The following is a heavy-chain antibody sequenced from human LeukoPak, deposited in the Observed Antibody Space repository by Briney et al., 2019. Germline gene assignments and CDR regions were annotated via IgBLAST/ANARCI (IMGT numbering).Heavy chain of an antibody. Sequence: GRSLRLSCAASGFTFSSYAMHRVRQAPGKGLEWVAVISYDGSNKYYADSVKGRFTISRDNSKNTLYLQMNSLRAEDTAVYYCARVEEVVINPPGTGNGMDVWGQGTTVTVSS. CDR3: ARVEEVVINPPGTGNGMDV. CDR1: GFTFSSYA. D-gene: IGHD3-22*01. V-gene: IGHV3-30-3*01. CDR2: ISYDGSNK. J-gene: IGHJ6*02.